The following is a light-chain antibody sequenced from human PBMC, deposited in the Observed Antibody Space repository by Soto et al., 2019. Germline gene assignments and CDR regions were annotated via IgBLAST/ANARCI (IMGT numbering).Light chain of an antibody. CDR3: QQLNSPIT. V-gene: IGKV1-39*01. CDR2: AAS. Sequence: DIQMTQSPSSLSASLGDRVTITCRASQSISSYLNWYQQKPGKAPKLLIYAASSLQSGVPSRFSGSGSGTDFTLTISSLQPEDFATYYCQQLNSPITFGQGTRLE. J-gene: IGKJ5*01. CDR1: QSISSY.